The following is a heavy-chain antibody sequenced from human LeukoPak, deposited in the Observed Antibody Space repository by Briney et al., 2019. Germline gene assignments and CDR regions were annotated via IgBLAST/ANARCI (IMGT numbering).Heavy chain of an antibody. CDR3: ARHSGASPHYFDY. CDR2: IYYSGTT. D-gene: IGHD1-26*01. Sequence: SETLSLTCTVSGGSISNYYWSWIQQPPGKGLEWIGFIYYSGTTHYNPSLKSRVTMSVATSNNQFSLRLNSVTAADTAIYYCARHSGASPHYFDYWGQGALVTVSS. V-gene: IGHV4-59*08. CDR1: GGSISNYY. J-gene: IGHJ4*02.